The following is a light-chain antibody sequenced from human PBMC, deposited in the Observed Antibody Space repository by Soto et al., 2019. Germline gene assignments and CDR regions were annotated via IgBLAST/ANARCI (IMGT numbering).Light chain of an antibody. V-gene: IGKV1-9*01. J-gene: IGKJ4*01. CDR2: EES. CDR3: PRVKTFPRT. Sequence: DIHLTQSPSFLSASVGDRVTITCRPSQAVPNNMAWYQQKPGKPPKLLIYEESTLHSGVPSRFSGRKSGTQFTLTIDSLQPDVFATYYCPRVKTFPRTFVVGTK. CDR1: QAVPNN.